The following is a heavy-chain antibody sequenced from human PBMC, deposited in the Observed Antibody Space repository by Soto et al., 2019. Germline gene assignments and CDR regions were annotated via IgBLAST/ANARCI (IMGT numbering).Heavy chain of an antibody. V-gene: IGHV4-59*01. CDR3: ARGGVTLRFLEWSTRDYYYGMDV. J-gene: IGHJ6*02. CDR1: GCSISSYY. Sequence: XETRSLTCTVAGCSISSYYWGWIRQPPGRGLEWIGYIYYSGSTNYNPSLKSRVTISVDTSKNQFSLKLSSVTAADTAVYYCARGGVTLRFLEWSTRDYYYGMDVWGQGTTVTVSS. D-gene: IGHD3-3*01. CDR2: IYYSGST.